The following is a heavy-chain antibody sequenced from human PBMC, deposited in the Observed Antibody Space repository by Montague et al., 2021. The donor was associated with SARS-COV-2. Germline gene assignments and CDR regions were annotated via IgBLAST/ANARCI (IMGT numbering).Heavy chain of an antibody. CDR3: ARGLPVTTLFYYFGMDV. CDR2: INHYGST. D-gene: IGHD4-11*01. J-gene: IGHJ6*02. Sequence: SETLSLTCAAYGGSFSDNYWSWIRQPPGKGLEWIGEINHYGSTNYNPSLKSRVTMSVDTSKNQFSLKLSSVTAADTAVYYCARGLPVTTLFYYFGMDVWGQGTTVTVSS. CDR1: GGSFSDNY. V-gene: IGHV4-34*01.